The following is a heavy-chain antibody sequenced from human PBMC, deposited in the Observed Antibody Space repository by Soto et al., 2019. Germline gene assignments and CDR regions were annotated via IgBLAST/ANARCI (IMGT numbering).Heavy chain of an antibody. D-gene: IGHD3-9*01. CDR2: IYYSGST. Sequence: SETLSLTCAVSGGSISSGGYSWSWIRQPPGKGLEWIGYIYYSGSTYYNPSLKSRVTISVDTSKNQFSLKLSSVTAADTAVYYCAREGLYVGTGNGFDYWGQGTLVTVS. CDR1: GGSISSGGYS. J-gene: IGHJ4*02. V-gene: IGHV4-31*11. CDR3: AREGLYVGTGNGFDY.